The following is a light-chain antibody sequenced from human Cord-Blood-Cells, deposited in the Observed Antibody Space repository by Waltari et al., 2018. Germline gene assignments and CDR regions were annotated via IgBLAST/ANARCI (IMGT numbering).Light chain of an antibody. CDR1: SSNIGSNT. CDR2: SKN. CDR3: AAWDDSLNGPV. Sequence: QSVLTQPPSASGTPGQRVTISCSGSSSNIGSNTVNWYQQLPGTAPKLLIYSKNQRPSGVPDRFSCSKSGTSASLAISGLQSEDEADYYCAAWDDSLNGPVFGGGTKLTVL. J-gene: IGLJ3*02. V-gene: IGLV1-44*01.